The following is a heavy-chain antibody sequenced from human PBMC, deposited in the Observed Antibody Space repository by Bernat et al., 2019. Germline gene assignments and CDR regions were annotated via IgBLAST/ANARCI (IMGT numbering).Heavy chain of an antibody. CDR2: ISSSSSYT. CDR1: GFTFSDYY. V-gene: IGHV3-11*06. CDR3: ARAGAVAAPFDY. J-gene: IGHJ4*02. D-gene: IGHD6-19*01. Sequence: QVQLVESGGGLVKPGGSLRLSCAASGFTFSDYYMSWIRQAPGKGLEWVSYISSSSSYTNYADSVKGRFTISRDNAKNSLYLQMNSLRAEDTAVYYCARAGAVAAPFDYWGQGTLVTVSS.